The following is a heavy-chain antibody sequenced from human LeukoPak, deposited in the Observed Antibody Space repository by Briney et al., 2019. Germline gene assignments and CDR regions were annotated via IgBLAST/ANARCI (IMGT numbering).Heavy chain of an antibody. CDR3: ARASSPGWFDP. V-gene: IGHV3-48*01. CDR1: GFTFSSYS. Sequence: GGSLRLSCAASGFTFSSYSMNWVRQAPGKGLEWVSYISSSSSTIYYADSVKGRFTISRDNAENSLYLQMNSLRAEDTAVYYCARASSPGWFDPWGQGTLVTVSS. CDR2: ISSSSSTI. J-gene: IGHJ5*02.